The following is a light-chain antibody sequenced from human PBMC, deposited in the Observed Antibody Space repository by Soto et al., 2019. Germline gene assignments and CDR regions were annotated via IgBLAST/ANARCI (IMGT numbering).Light chain of an antibody. Sequence: DIQMAQSPSSLSASVGDRVTITCQASQDIKNYLNWYQQNPGKAPNLLIYDESNLKTGVPSRFSGSGSGTHLTFTISTLQPEDIATYYCQHYDHLPPLSFGGGTKVEIK. CDR3: QHYDHLPPLS. CDR1: QDIKNY. J-gene: IGKJ4*01. V-gene: IGKV1-33*01. CDR2: DES.